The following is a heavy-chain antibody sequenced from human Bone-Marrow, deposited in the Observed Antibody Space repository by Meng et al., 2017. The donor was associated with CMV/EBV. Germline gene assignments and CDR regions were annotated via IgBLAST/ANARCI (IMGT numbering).Heavy chain of an antibody. CDR1: GFTFSNAW. D-gene: IGHD1-26*01. CDR3: ARGYSGTYRVDY. Sequence: ESLKISCAASGFTFSNAWMSWVRQAPGKGLEWVSSISSSSSYIYYADSVKGRFTISRDNAKNSLYLQMNSLRAEDTAVYYCARGYSGTYRVDYWGQGTLVTVSS. CDR2: ISSSSSYI. V-gene: IGHV3-21*01. J-gene: IGHJ4*02.